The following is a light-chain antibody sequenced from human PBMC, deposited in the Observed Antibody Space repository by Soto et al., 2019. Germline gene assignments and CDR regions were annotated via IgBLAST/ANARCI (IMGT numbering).Light chain of an antibody. Sequence: DIQMTQSPSTLSASVGDRVTITCRASQSISSWLAWYQQKPGKAPKLLIYDASSLESGVPSRFSGSGSGTDFPLTISSLQPDDVATYYCQQYNSYSTFGQGTKLEIK. CDR1: QSISSW. V-gene: IGKV1-5*01. CDR3: QQYNSYST. J-gene: IGKJ2*01. CDR2: DAS.